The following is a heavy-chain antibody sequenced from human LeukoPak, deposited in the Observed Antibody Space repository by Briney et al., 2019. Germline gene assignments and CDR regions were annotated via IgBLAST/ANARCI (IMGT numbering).Heavy chain of an antibody. D-gene: IGHD3-22*01. CDR1: GGSFSGYY. Sequence: SETLSLTCAVYGGSFSGYYWSGIRQPPGKGLEWIGEINHSGSTNYNPSLKSRVTISVDTSKNQFSLKLSSVTAADTAVYYCAREDGSYYDSSGYWFDYWGQGTLVTVSS. CDR3: AREDGSYYDSSGYWFDY. V-gene: IGHV4-34*01. CDR2: INHSGST. J-gene: IGHJ4*02.